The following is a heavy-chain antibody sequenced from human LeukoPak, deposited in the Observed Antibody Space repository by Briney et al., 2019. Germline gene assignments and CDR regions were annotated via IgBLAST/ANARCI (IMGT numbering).Heavy chain of an antibody. CDR1: GFTFSSYE. Sequence: GGSLRLSCAASGFTFSSYEMNWVRQAPGKGLEWVSYISSSGSTIYYADSVKGRFTISRDNAKNSLYLQMNSLRAEDTALYYCARTSDTAMEKYYYYYYMDVWGKGTTVTVSS. D-gene: IGHD5-18*01. CDR3: ARTSDTAMEKYYYYYYMDV. J-gene: IGHJ6*03. CDR2: ISSSGSTI. V-gene: IGHV3-48*03.